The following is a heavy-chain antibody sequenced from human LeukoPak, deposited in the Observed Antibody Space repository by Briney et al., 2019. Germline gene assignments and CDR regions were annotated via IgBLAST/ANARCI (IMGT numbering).Heavy chain of an antibody. CDR1: GYTFTSYG. CDR3: ASSAGTTVMSMDYYYYYMDV. D-gene: IGHD4-17*01. V-gene: IGHV1-69*13. J-gene: IGHJ6*03. CDR2: IIAIFRTA. Sequence: ASVKVSFKASGYTFTSYGISWVRQAPGQGREWVGGIIAIFRTANYAQKFQGRVTITADESTSTAYMELSSLRSEDTAVYYCASSAGTTVMSMDYYYYYMDVWGKGTTVTVSS.